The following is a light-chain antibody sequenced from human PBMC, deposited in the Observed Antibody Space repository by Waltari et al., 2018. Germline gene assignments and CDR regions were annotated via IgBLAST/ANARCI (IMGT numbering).Light chain of an antibody. CDR2: VNY. CDR3: ATWDDSLSGRV. CDR1: TSNIGTNT. Sequence: QSVLTQPPSTSGTPGQTVTIPCSGSTSNIGTNTVTWYQLLPGTAPKTVIFVNYHRPSGVPDRFSASKSGTSASLVISGLQSEDEADYFCATWDDSLSGRVFGGGTKVTVL. V-gene: IGLV1-44*01. J-gene: IGLJ3*02.